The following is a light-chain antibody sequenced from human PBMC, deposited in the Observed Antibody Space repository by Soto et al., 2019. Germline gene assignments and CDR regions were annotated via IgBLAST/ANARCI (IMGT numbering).Light chain of an antibody. CDR2: GAS. CDR1: QSIGKH. Sequence: DIQMTQSPSFLSASVGDRVTITCRASQSIGKHLNWYQKKPGKDPKFVIYGASTLQSGVPSRFTGSGSGTDFNLTVNSLQAEDFATYYCQQRYTRTTTFGQGTRLEIK. CDR3: QQRYTRTTT. J-gene: IGKJ5*01. V-gene: IGKV1-39*01.